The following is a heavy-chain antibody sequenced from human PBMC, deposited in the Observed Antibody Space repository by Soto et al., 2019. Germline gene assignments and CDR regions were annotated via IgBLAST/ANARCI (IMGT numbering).Heavy chain of an antibody. Sequence: EAQLVESGGGLVQPGGSLRLSCATSGFILSDCATNWVRQAPGKGPEWVSYISSSSRVIDYADSVKGRFTVSRDNARNSLYLQMSSLRAEDTAVYYCARDLSWGSNWYYYMDVWGKGTPVTVSS. D-gene: IGHD7-27*01. V-gene: IGHV3-48*01. CDR2: ISSSSRVI. CDR1: GFILSDCA. CDR3: ARDLSWGSNWYYYMDV. J-gene: IGHJ6*03.